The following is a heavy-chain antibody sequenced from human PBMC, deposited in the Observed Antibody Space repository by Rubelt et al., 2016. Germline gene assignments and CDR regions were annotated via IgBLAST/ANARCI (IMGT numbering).Heavy chain of an antibody. J-gene: IGHJ4*02. CDR1: GFTFSSYA. V-gene: IGHV3-30*04. CDR3: AREITPADLD. Sequence: QVQLVESGGGVVQPGRSLRLSCAASGFTFSSYALHWVRQAPGKGLEWVAVISYDGINKYYADSVKGRFTISRDNSKNTLYLQMNSLRAEDTAVYYCAREITPADLDWGQGTLVTVSS. CDR2: ISYDGINK. D-gene: IGHD2-2*01.